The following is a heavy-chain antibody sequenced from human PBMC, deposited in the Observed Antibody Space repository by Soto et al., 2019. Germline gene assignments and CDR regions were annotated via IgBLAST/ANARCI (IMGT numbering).Heavy chain of an antibody. D-gene: IGHD7-27*01. CDR2: IWYDGSNK. CDR3: ARAHGSSWGIWFDP. CDR1: GFTFSSYG. V-gene: IGHV3-33*01. Sequence: QVQLVESGGGVVQPGRSLRLSCAASGFTFSSYGMHWVRQAPGKGLEWVAVIWYDGSNKYYADSVKGRFTISRDNSKNTLYLQMNSLRAEDMAVYYCARAHGSSWGIWFDPWGQGTLVTVSS. J-gene: IGHJ5*02.